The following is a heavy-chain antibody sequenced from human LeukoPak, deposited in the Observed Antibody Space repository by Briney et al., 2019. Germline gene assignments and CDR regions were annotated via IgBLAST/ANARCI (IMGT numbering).Heavy chain of an antibody. CDR1: GGSISSGSYY. Sequence: TSETLSLTCTVSGGSISSGSYYWSWIRQPAGKGLEWIGRIYTSGSTNYSPSLKSRVTISVDTSKNQFSLKLSSVTAADTAVYYCARDEYSYGYGYWGQGTLVTVSS. J-gene: IGHJ4*02. CDR2: IYTSGST. CDR3: ARDEYSYGYGY. D-gene: IGHD5-18*01. V-gene: IGHV4-61*02.